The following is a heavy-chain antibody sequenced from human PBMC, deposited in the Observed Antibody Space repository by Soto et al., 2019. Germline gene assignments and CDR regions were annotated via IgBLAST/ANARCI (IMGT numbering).Heavy chain of an antibody. CDR1: GFTFSSYA. CDR3: AKVGSAWPYNWFDP. Sequence: WGSLRLSCAASGFTFSSYAMSWVRQAPGKGLEWVSAISGSGGSTYYADSVKGRFTISRDNSKNTLYLQMNSLRAEDTAVYYCAKVGSAWPYNWFDPWGQGTLVTVSS. CDR2: ISGSGGST. V-gene: IGHV3-23*01. J-gene: IGHJ5*02.